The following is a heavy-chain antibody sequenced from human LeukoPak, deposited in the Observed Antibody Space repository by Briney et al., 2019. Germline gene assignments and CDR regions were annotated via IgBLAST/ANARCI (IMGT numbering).Heavy chain of an antibody. D-gene: IGHD4-11*01. CDR2: IYPGDSDT. V-gene: IGHV5-51*01. J-gene: IGHJ6*03. Sequence: GESLKISCKGSGYSFTTYWIGWVRQMPGKGLEWMGIIYPGDSDTRYSPSFQGQVTISADKSISTAYLQWSSLKASDTAIYYCAGYLGSNWYYYYMDVWGKGTTVTVSS. CDR3: AGYLGSNWYYYYMDV. CDR1: GYSFTTYW.